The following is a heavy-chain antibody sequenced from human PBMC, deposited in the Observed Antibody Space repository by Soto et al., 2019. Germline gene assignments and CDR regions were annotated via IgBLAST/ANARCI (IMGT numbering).Heavy chain of an antibody. D-gene: IGHD2-2*02. V-gene: IGHV3-30*18. Sequence: QDHLVESGGGVVQPGTSLRLSCAASGFTFNTYGMHWVRKAPGKGLEWVEVISYDGSDKLYADSVKGRFTISRDNSKNALYLQMSSLRPEDTAIYYCAKSPNFYCSSPNCYKYYFEYWGQGTLVTVSS. CDR3: AKSPNFYCSSPNCYKYYFEY. CDR1: GFTFNTYG. J-gene: IGHJ4*02. CDR2: ISYDGSDK.